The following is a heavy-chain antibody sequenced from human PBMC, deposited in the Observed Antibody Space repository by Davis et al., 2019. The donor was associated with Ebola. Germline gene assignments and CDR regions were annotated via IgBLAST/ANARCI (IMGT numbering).Heavy chain of an antibody. Sequence: SETLSLTCTVSGGSISSYYWSWIRQPPGKGLEWIGYIYYSGRTYYNPSLKSRVTISVDTSKNQFSLKLSSVTAADTAVYYCARQEGSFDYWGQGTLVTVSS. CDR2: IYYSGRT. V-gene: IGHV4-59*08. J-gene: IGHJ4*02. CDR3: ARQEGSFDY. CDR1: GGSISSYY.